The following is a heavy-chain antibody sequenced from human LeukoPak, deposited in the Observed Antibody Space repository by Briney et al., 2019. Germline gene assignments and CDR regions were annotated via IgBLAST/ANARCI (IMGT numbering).Heavy chain of an antibody. CDR1: GYTFTSYG. CDR2: INPNSGGT. J-gene: IGHJ4*02. V-gene: IGHV1-2*02. Sequence: ASVKVSCKASGYTFTSYGISWVRQAPGQGLEWMGWINPNSGGTNYAQKFQGRVTMTRDTSISTAYMELSRLRSDDTAVYYCAKTGDSSGYLQYFDYWGQGTLVTVSS. D-gene: IGHD3-22*01. CDR3: AKTGDSSGYLQYFDY.